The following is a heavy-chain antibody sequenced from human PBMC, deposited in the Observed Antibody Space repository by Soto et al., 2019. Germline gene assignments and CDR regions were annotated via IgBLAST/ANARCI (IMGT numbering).Heavy chain of an antibody. J-gene: IGHJ4*02. V-gene: IGHV4-4*07. CDR1: GGPISSYY. D-gene: IGHD4-17*01. Sequence: SETLSLPCTLSGGPISSYYWSWIRQPAGKGLEYIGRIYSSGSTNYNPSLKSRVTMSVDTSKNQFSPKLTSVTAADTAVYYCARGNGDYVDYWGPGTLVTVPS. CDR3: ARGNGDYVDY. CDR2: IYSSGST.